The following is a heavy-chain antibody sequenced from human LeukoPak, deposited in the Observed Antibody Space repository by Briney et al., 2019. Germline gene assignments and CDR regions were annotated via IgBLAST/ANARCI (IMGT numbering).Heavy chain of an antibody. CDR3: ARRPRDTSGYYLGAFHD. CDR2: IGASGADT. CDR1: GFTFTNYA. D-gene: IGHD3-22*01. V-gene: IGHV3-23*01. J-gene: IGHJ3*01. Sequence: GGSLRLSCAASGFTFTNYAMTWVRQAPGKGLEWVSVIGASGADTYYSDSVKGRFTVSRDNSQNTLFLHMSSLRAEDTAVYFCARRPRDTSGYYLGAFHDWGQGTAVTVSS.